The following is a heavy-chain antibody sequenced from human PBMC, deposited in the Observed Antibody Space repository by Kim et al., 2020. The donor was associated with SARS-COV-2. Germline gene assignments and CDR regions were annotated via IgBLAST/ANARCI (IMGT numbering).Heavy chain of an antibody. Sequence: SVKGRCTISRANAKNSLLLQMNSLRAEDTAGYYCTRPPQYSSSWLLDYWGQGTLVTVSS. V-gene: IGHV3-7*04. CDR3: TRPPQYSSSWLLDY. D-gene: IGHD6-13*01. J-gene: IGHJ4*02.